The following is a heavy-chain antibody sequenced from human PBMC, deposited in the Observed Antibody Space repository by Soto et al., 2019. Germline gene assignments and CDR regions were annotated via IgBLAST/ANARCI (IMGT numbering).Heavy chain of an antibody. CDR3: VKEMGPCCDWSYDFDY. V-gene: IGHV3-64D*06. CDR2: LNVNATDI. Sequence: SPRLSCSVSGFTLGQYTIPWVCQASGRVREVGEALNVNATDIHYSESVKSRCSNSRDNFKNTAYPQMNSLIYEDAAVDYCVKEMGPCCDWSYDFDYWGRGTQVTVSS. J-gene: IGHJ4*01. D-gene: IGHD3-9*01. CDR1: GFTLGQYT.